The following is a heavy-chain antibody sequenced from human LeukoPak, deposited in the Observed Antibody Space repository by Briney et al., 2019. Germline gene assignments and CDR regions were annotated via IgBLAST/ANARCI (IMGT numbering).Heavy chain of an antibody. V-gene: IGHV3-30*19. D-gene: IGHD1-26*01. CDR1: GFTFSSYG. Sequence: PGGSLRLSCAASGFTFSSYGMHWVRQAPGKGLEWVAVISYDGSNKYYADSVKGRFTISRDNSKNTLYLQMNSLRAEDTAVYYCARGVAIRGSSTHDYWGQGTLVTVSS. CDR2: ISYDGSNK. CDR3: ARGVAIRGSSTHDY. J-gene: IGHJ4*02.